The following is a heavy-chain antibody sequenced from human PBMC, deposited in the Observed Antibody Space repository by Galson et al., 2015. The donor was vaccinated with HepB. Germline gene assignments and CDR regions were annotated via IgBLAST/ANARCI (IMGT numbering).Heavy chain of an antibody. CDR2: IKQDGSEK. CDR3: AAGRFNWTY. D-gene: IGHD1-20*01. CDR1: GFTFSNYW. V-gene: IGHV3-7*03. J-gene: IGHJ4*02. Sequence: SLRLSCAASGFTFSNYWMTWVRQAPGKGLEWVANIKQDGSEKNYVDSVSGRFTLSRDNAENSLSLQMHSLKAEDTAVYFCAAGRFNWTYWSQGTLVTVSS.